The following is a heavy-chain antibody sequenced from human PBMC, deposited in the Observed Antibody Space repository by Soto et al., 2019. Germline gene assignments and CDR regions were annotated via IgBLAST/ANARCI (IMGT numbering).Heavy chain of an antibody. CDR3: ARDYDRSVYPRYYFDY. CDR1: GFTFSSYG. V-gene: IGHV3-33*01. J-gene: IGHJ4*02. Sequence: QVQLVESGGGVVQPGRSLRLSCAASGFTFSSYGMHWVRQAPGKGLEWVAVIWYDGSNKYYADSVKGRFTISRDNSKNSLYLQMNSLRAEDKAVYYCARDYDRSVYPRYYFDYWGQGTLVTFSS. D-gene: IGHD3-22*01. CDR2: IWYDGSNK.